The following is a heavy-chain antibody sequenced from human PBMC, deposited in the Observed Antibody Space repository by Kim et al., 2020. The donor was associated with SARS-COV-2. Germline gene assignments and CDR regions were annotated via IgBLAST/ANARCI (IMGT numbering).Heavy chain of an antibody. CDR3: ARDLVGGGYNSG. CDR2: IYYSGST. V-gene: IGHV4-59*01. CDR1: GGSISSYY. D-gene: IGHD5-12*01. J-gene: IGHJ4*02. Sequence: SETLSLTCTVSGGSISSYYWSWIRQPPGKGLEWIGYIYYSGSTNYNPSLKSRVTISVDTSKNQISLKLSSVTAADTAVYYCARDLVGGGYNSGWGQGTLVTVSS.